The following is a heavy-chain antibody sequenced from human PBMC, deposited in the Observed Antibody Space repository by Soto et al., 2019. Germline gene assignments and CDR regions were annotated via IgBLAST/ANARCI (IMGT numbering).Heavy chain of an antibody. J-gene: IGHJ3*02. CDR1: GGSISSYY. D-gene: IGHD3-22*01. V-gene: IGHV4-59*01. CDR3: ARDGSSGYDAFDI. CDR2: IYYSGST. Sequence: QVQLQESGPGLVKPSETLSLTCTVSGGSISSYYWSWIRQPPGKGLEWMGYIYYSGSTNYNPSLKSRVTISVDTSKNQFSLKLSSVTAADTAVYYCARDGSSGYDAFDIWGQGTMVTVSS.